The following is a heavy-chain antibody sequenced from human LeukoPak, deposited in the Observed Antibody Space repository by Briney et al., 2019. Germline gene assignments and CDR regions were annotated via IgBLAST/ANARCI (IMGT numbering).Heavy chain of an antibody. CDR2: IIPIFGTA. Sequence: SVKVSCKASGGTFSSYAISWVRQAPGQGLEWMGGIIPIFGTANYAQKFQGRVTITADKSTSTAYMELSSLRSEDTAVYYCASAGYSSTLSDYWGQGTLVTVSS. CDR3: ASAGYSSTLSDY. J-gene: IGHJ4*02. V-gene: IGHV1-69*06. D-gene: IGHD6-13*01. CDR1: GGTFSSYA.